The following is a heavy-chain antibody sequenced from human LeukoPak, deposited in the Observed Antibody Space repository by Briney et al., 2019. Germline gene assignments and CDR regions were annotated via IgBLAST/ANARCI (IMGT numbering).Heavy chain of an antibody. Sequence: PSETLSLTCDVSGFSITSGDYWGGIRQSPGRGLEWIGSISHSGDTYYIPSLRSRVTMSLDTSRNQFSLDLRSVSAADTAVYFCARVGPLAVGTGKRVYSFDYWGQGTLVTVSS. J-gene: IGHJ4*02. CDR3: ARVGPLAVGTGKRVYSFDY. D-gene: IGHD1-1*01. CDR1: GFSITSGDY. V-gene: IGHV4-38-2*01. CDR2: ISHSGDT.